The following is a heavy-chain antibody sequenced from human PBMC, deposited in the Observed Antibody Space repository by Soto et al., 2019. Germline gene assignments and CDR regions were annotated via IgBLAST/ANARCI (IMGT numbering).Heavy chain of an antibody. D-gene: IGHD3-3*01. CDR2: INHSGST. CDR1: GGPFSGYY. J-gene: IGHJ6*02. V-gene: IGHV4-34*01. CDR3: ARGLAWGTFGVVIDYYYYGMDV. Sequence: TSETLSLTFAVYGGPFSGYYWSWIRQPPGKWLEWIGEINHSGSTNYNPSLKSRVTISVDTSKNQFSLKLSSVTAADTAVYYCARGLAWGTFGVVIDYYYYGMDVWAQGTTVTVYS.